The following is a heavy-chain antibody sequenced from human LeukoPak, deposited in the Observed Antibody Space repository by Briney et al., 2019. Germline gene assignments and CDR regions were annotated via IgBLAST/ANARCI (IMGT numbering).Heavy chain of an antibody. CDR3: ARGASSGYLFDY. V-gene: IGHV4-30-2*01. D-gene: IGHD3-22*01. Sequence: SETLSLTCAVSGGSISSGGYSCSWIRQPPGKGLEWIGYIYHSGSTNYNPSLKSRVTMSVDTSKNQFSLKLTSVTAADTAVYYCARGASSGYLFDYWGQGTLVTVSS. CDR1: GGSISSGGYS. J-gene: IGHJ4*02. CDR2: IYHSGST.